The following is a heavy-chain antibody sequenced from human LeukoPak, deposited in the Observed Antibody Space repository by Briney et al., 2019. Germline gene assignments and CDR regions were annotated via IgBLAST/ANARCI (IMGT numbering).Heavy chain of an antibody. CDR2: ISSSSSYI. J-gene: IGHJ6*03. CDR1: GFTFSSYS. CDR3: ASHPNAAAGLYYYYYMDV. Sequence: GSLRLSCAASGFTFSSYSMDWGRQAPGEGVEWVSSISSSSSYIYYADSVKGRFTISRDNAKNSLYLQMNSLRAEDTAVYYCASHPNAAAGLYYYYYMDVWGKGTTVTVSS. D-gene: IGHD6-13*01. V-gene: IGHV3-21*01.